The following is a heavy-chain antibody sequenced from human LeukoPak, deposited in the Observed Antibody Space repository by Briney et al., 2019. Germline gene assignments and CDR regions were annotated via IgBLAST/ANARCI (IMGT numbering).Heavy chain of an antibody. CDR2: ISYDGSNK. CDR3: AREGYSNRPFDY. Sequence: GRSLRLSCAASGFTFSSYAMHWVRQAPGKGLEWVAVISYDGSNKYYADSVKGRFTISRDNSKNTLYLQMNSLRAEDTAVYYCAREGYSNRPFDYWGQGTLVTVSS. D-gene: IGHD4-11*01. CDR1: GFTFSSYA. V-gene: IGHV3-30-3*01. J-gene: IGHJ4*02.